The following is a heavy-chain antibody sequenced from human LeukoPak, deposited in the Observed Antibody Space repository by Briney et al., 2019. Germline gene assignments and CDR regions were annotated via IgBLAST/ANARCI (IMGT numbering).Heavy chain of an antibody. CDR2: IGCDGGST. D-gene: IGHD1-26*01. J-gene: IGHJ4*02. V-gene: IGHV3-74*03. Sequence: PGGSLRLSCTASGFTFSGYWMNWVRQAPGKGLVWVSRIGCDGGSTTYAVSVKGRFTISRDNAKNTLYLQMTSLRAEDTAVYYCARGGSGNFYYWGQGTLVTVSS. CDR3: ARGGSGNFYY. CDR1: GFTFSGYW.